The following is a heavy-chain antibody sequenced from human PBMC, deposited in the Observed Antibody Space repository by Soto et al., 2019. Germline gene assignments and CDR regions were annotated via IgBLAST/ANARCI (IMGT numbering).Heavy chain of an antibody. CDR1: GGSVSSGSYY. D-gene: IGHD6-13*01. J-gene: IGHJ4*02. CDR2: IYYSGST. CDR3: ARKAAGTAIDY. V-gene: IGHV4-61*01. Sequence: SETLSLTCTVSGGSVSSGSYYWSWIRQPPGKGLEWIGYIYYSGSTDYNPSLKSRVTISVDTSKNQFSLKLSSVTAADTAVYYCARKAAGTAIDYWGQGTLVTVSS.